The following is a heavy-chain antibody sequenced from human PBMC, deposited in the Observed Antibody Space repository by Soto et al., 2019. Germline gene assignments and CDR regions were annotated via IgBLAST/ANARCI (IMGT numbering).Heavy chain of an antibody. CDR1: GGSISSYY. CDR3: ASSGEMATTKDAFDI. Sequence: PSETLSLTCTVSGGSISSYYWSWIRQPPGKGLECIGYIYYSGSTNYNPSLKSRVTISVDTSKNQFSLKLSSVTAAGTAVYYCASSGEMATTKDAFDIWGQGTMVTVSS. V-gene: IGHV4-59*01. CDR2: IYYSGST. D-gene: IGHD5-12*01. J-gene: IGHJ3*02.